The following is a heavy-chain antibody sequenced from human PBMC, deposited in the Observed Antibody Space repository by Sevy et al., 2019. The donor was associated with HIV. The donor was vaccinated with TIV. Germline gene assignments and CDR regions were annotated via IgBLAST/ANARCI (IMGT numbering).Heavy chain of an antibody. CDR1: GFTFTNAW. CDR3: VTEISGAFHV. Sequence: GGSLRLSCAASGFTFTNAWMNWVRQAPGRGLEWVGLIKRKTDGGTTHYAAPVKGRFTISKDDSENTLYLQMNSLKTEDTAVYYCVTEISGAFHVWGQGTMVTVSS. J-gene: IGHJ3*01. V-gene: IGHV3-15*01. CDR2: IKRKTDGGTT.